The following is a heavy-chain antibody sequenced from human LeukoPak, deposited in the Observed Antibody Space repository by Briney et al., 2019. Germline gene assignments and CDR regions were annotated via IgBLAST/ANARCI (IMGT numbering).Heavy chain of an antibody. CDR3: AKSPPADRYCSSTSCRFFDY. CDR1: GFTFSSYA. J-gene: IGHJ4*02. Sequence: PGGSLRLSCAASGFTFSSYALSWVRQAPGKGLEWVSAISVSGGSTYYADSVKVRFTISRDNSKNTLYLQMNSLRAEDTAVYYCAKSPPADRYCSSTSCRFFDYWGQGTLVTVSS. D-gene: IGHD2-2*01. CDR2: ISVSGGST. V-gene: IGHV3-23*01.